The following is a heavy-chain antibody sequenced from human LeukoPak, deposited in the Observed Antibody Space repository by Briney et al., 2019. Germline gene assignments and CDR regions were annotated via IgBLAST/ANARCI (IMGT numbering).Heavy chain of an antibody. J-gene: IGHJ4*02. CDR2: ISGSSSYI. D-gene: IGHD3-10*01. V-gene: IGHV3-21*01. CDR1: GFTFSSYS. CDR3: AREGVGRYYGSGSYKPFDY. Sequence: PGGSLRLSRAASGFTFSSYSMNWVRQAPGKGLEWVSSISGSSSYIYYAESVKGRFTISRDNAKNSLYLQMNSLRAEDTAVYFCAREGVGRYYGSGSYKPFDYWGQGTLVTVSS.